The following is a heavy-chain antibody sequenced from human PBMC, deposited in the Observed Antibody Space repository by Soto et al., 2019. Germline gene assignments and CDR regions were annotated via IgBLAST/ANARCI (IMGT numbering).Heavy chain of an antibody. CDR2: ISSSSSYT. V-gene: IGHV3-11*06. CDR1: GFTFSDYY. Sequence: GGSLRLSCAASGFTFSDYYMSWIRQAPGKGLEWVSYISSSSSYTNYADSVKGRFTISRDNAKNSLYLQMNSLRAEDTAVYYCARVTYYYDSSGYFATGDYFDYWGQGTLVTVSS. D-gene: IGHD3-22*01. J-gene: IGHJ4*02. CDR3: ARVTYYYDSSGYFATGDYFDY.